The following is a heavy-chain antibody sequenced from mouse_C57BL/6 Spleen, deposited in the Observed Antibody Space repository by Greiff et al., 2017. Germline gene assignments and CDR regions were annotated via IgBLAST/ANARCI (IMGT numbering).Heavy chain of an antibody. Sequence: VHLVESGPELVKPGASVKISCKASGYAFSSSWMNWVKQRPGKGLEWIGRIYPGDGDTNYNGKFKGKATLTADKSSSTAYMQLSSLTSEDSAVYFCARSQLTYAMDYWGQGTSVTVSS. CDR3: ARSQLTYAMDY. V-gene: IGHV1-82*01. CDR2: IYPGDGDT. J-gene: IGHJ4*01. CDR1: GYAFSSSW. D-gene: IGHD3-1*01.